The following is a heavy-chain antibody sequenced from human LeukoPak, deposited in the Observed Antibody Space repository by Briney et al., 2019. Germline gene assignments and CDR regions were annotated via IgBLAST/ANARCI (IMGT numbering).Heavy chain of an antibody. V-gene: IGHV3-23*01. CDR1: GLTFSSYD. CDR3: AKGSHSSGYSSFDY. D-gene: IGHD6-19*01. CDR2: TSGGGVTT. J-gene: IGHJ4*02. Sequence: GGSLRLSCAASGLTFSSYDMSCVRQAPGKGLEWVSGTSGGGVTTYYADSVKGRFTISRDNSKNTLYLQMNSLRAEDTAVYYCAKGSHSSGYSSFDYWGQGTLVTVSS.